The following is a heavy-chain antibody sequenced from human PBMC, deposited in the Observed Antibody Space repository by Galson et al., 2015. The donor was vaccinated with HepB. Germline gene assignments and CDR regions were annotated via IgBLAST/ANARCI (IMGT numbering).Heavy chain of an antibody. J-gene: IGHJ6*03. Sequence: PALVKPTQTLTLTCTFSGFSLSTSGMCVSWIRQPPGKALEWLARIDWDDDKYYSTSLKTRLTISKDTSKNQVVLTMTNMDPVDTATYYCARIRQVVPAAKRVGQPKDYYYYYMDVWGKGTTVTVSS. CDR3: ARIRQVVPAAKRVGQPKDYYYYYMDV. V-gene: IGHV2-70*11. CDR2: IDWDDDK. CDR1: GFSLSTSGMC. D-gene: IGHD2-2*01.